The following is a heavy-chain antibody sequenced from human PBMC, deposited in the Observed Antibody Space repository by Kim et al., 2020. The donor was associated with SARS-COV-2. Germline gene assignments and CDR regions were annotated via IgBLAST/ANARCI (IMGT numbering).Heavy chain of an antibody. D-gene: IGHD5-12*01. Sequence: SETLSLTCTVSGDSVSSGSYYWSWILQPPGKGLEWIGYIYYSGSTNYDTSLKSRVTISVDTSKNQFSLKLTSVTPADTAVYYCASTTHPTSTTSRKWPYFDSWGQGALVTVSS. CDR2: IYYSGST. CDR3: ASTTHPTSTTSRKWPYFDS. J-gene: IGHJ4*02. CDR1: GDSVSSGSYY. V-gene: IGHV4-61*01.